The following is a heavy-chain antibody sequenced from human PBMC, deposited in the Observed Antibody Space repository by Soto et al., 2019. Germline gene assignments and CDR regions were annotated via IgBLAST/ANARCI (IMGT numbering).Heavy chain of an antibody. CDR1: GFTFSGSA. V-gene: IGHV3-73*01. D-gene: IGHD3-10*01. CDR3: ILGFGELSAQV. J-gene: IGHJ4*02. CDR2: IRSKANSYAT. Sequence: EVQLVESGGGLVQPGGYLKLSCAASGFTFSGSAMHWVRQASGKGLEWVGRIRSKANSYATAYAASVKGRFTISRDDSKNTAYLQMNSLKTEDTAVYYCILGFGELSAQVWGQGTLVTVSS.